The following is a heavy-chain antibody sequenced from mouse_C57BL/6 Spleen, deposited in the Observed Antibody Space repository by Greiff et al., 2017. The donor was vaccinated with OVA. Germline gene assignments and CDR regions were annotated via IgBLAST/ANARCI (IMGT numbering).Heavy chain of an antibody. J-gene: IGHJ3*01. CDR1: GYSITSGYY. CDR3: AREEGGFAY. CDR2: ISYDGSN. V-gene: IGHV3-6*01. Sequence: VQLKESGPGLVKPSQSLSLTCSVTGYSITSGYYWNWIRQFPGNKLEWMGYISYDGSNNYNHSLKNRISITRDTSKNQFFLKLNSMTTEDTATYYCAREEGGFAYWGQGTLVTVSA.